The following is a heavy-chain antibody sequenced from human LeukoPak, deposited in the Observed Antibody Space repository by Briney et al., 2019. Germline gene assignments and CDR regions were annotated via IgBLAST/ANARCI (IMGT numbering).Heavy chain of an antibody. Sequence: GGSLRLSCAASGFTFSSYDMTWVRQAPGRGLEWVSSIRPSGDNTYCADSVKGRFTISRDNSRNTLYLQMNSLRAEDMAEYYCAKDLYFGAFEHWGQGTLVTVSS. J-gene: IGHJ4*02. CDR1: GFTFSSYD. V-gene: IGHV3-23*01. CDR2: IRPSGDNT. D-gene: IGHD3-10*01. CDR3: AKDLYFGAFEH.